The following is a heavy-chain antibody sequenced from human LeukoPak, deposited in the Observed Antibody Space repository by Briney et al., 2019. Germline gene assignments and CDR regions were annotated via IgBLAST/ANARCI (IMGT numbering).Heavy chain of an antibody. CDR1: GGSIVGYY. CDR3: ASTGPDISGQYQAY. Sequence: PSETLSLTCAVSGGSIVGYYWSWIRQLPGKGLEWIGYIYYGGNTDYNHSLGGRATITVDTSKNQFSLKLTSMTAADTAVYFCASTGPDISGQYQAYWGQGTLVIVSS. D-gene: IGHD3-22*01. CDR2: IYYGGNT. J-gene: IGHJ4*02. V-gene: IGHV4-59*12.